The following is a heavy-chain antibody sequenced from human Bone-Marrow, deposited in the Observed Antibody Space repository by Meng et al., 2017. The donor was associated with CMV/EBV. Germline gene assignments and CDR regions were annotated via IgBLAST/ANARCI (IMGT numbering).Heavy chain of an antibody. V-gene: IGHV1-2*02. CDR1: GFLFSDYY. D-gene: IGHD6-19*01. Sequence: QVTLEGSGVRMMKPGASVKVACTTYGFLFSDYYIHWVRQAPGQGLEWMGWVNSNNDATNYARKFQGRVSMTRDTSISTAHMELSRLMSDDTAVYYCVRSSGWSLFDYWGQGTLVTVSS. J-gene: IGHJ4*02. CDR2: VNSNNDAT. CDR3: VRSSGWSLFDY.